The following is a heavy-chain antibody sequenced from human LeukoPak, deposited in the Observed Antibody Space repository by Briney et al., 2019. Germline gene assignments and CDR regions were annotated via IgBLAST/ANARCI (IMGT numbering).Heavy chain of an antibody. D-gene: IGHD5-12*01. CDR1: GYTFTNYY. V-gene: IGHV1-46*01. CDR2: INPSGGTT. CDR3: ARALIYSGYTYYFDY. J-gene: IGHJ4*02. Sequence: ASVKVFCKASGYTFTNYYIHWVRQAPGQGLEWMGIINPSGGTTSYAQKFQGRLTMTRDTSTSTVYMELSSLRSEDTAVYYCARALIYSGYTYYFDYWGQGTLVTVFS.